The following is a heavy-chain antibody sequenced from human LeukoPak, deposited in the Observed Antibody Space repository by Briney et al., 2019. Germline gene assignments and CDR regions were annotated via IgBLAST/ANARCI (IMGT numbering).Heavy chain of an antibody. CDR2: IFYRGST. CDR1: GASISSYY. D-gene: IGHD6-13*01. V-gene: IGHV4-59*01. CDR3: ASGPYPAAGTDHQFDY. Sequence: SETLSLTCTVSGASISSYYWSWIRPPPGEGLEWIGYIFYRGSTNYNPSLKSRVTISVDTSKNQFSLKLSSVTAADTAVYYCASGPYPAAGTDHQFDYWGQGILVTVFS. J-gene: IGHJ4*02.